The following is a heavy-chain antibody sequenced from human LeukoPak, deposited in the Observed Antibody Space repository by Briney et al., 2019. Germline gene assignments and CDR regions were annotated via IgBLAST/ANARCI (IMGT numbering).Heavy chain of an antibody. J-gene: IGHJ4*02. CDR3: AKGGRTVAVSGPDY. CDR2: ISSSSSTI. D-gene: IGHD4-23*01. V-gene: IGHV3-48*01. Sequence: PGGSLRLSCAASGFTFSSYSMNWVRQAPGKGLEWVSYISSSSSTIYYADSVKGRFTISRDNAKNSLYLQMNSLRAEDTAVYYCAKGGRTVAVSGPDYWGQGTLVTVSS. CDR1: GFTFSSYS.